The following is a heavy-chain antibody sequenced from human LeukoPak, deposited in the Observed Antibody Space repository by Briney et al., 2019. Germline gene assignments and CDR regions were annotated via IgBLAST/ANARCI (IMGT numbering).Heavy chain of an antibody. CDR1: GGSFSGYY. J-gene: IGHJ4*02. V-gene: IGHV4-34*01. CDR2: INHSGST. D-gene: IGHD5-24*01. Sequence: SETLSLTCAVYGGSFSGYYWSWIRQPPGKGLEWIGEINHSGSTNYNPSLKSRVTISVDTSKNQFSLKLSSVTAADTAVCYCARVLNGSRAWSDYWGQGTLVTVSS. CDR3: ARVLNGSRAWSDY.